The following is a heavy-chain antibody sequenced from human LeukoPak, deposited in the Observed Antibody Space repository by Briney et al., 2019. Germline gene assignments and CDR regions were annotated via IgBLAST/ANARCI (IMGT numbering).Heavy chain of an antibody. D-gene: IGHD5-12*01. Sequence: SETLSLTCTVSGGSISSYYWSWIRQPPGKGLEWIGYIYYSGSTNYNPSLKSRVTISVDTSKNQFSLKLSSVTAADTAVYYCARSGEGYDSGYVFWFDPWGQGTLVTVSS. CDR1: GGSISSYY. V-gene: IGHV4-59*08. CDR2: IYYSGST. CDR3: ARSGEGYDSGYVFWFDP. J-gene: IGHJ5*02.